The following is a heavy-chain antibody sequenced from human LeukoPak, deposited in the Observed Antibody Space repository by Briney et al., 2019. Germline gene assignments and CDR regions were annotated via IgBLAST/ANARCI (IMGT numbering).Heavy chain of an antibody. CDR3: AKDRLGAILYFDY. Sequence: GGSLRLSCAASGFTFYDYGMTWVRQAPGKGLEWVSTISGSGLSTYYADSVKGRFTISRDNSNNTVFLQMNSLRAEDTAVYYCAKDRLGAILYFDYWGQGTLVTVSS. D-gene: IGHD1-26*01. J-gene: IGHJ4*02. CDR1: GFTFYDYG. CDR2: ISGSGLST. V-gene: IGHV3-23*01.